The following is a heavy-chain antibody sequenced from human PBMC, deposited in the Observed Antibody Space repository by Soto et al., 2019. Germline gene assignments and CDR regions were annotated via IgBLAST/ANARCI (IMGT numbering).Heavy chain of an antibody. CDR1: GFTFTNYA. CDR3: ARRHLVGCSSTTCYAPFDY. Sequence: GGSLRLSCAASGFTFTNYAMSWVRQAPGKGLEWVSTISGSGSDTHYADSVKGRFAISRDNSKDTLYLHMSSLRAEDSAIYYCARRHLVGCSSTTCYAPFDYWGQGTLVTVSS. V-gene: IGHV3-23*01. D-gene: IGHD2-2*01. J-gene: IGHJ4*02. CDR2: ISGSGSDT.